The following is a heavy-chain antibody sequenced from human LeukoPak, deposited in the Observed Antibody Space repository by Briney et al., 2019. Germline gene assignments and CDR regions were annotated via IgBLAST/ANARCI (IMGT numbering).Heavy chain of an antibody. CDR3: ARDRGSHRPDAFDI. CDR1: GFTFTSSA. D-gene: IGHD1-26*01. J-gene: IGHJ3*02. Sequence: GASVKVSCKASGFTFTSSAVQWVRQARGQRLEWIGWIVVGSGNTNYAQKFQERVTITRDMSTSTAYMELSSLRSEDTAVYYCARDRGSHRPDAFDIWGQGTVVTVSS. V-gene: IGHV1-58*01. CDR2: IVVGSGNT.